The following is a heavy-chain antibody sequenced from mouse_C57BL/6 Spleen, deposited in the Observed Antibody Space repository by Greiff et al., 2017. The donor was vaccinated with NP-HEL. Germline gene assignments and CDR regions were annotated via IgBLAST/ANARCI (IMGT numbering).Heavy chain of an antibody. D-gene: IGHD1-1*01. CDR2: ISSGGSYT. J-gene: IGHJ3*01. V-gene: IGHV5-6*01. CDR1: GFTFSSYG. Sequence: DVQLQESGGDLVKPGGSLKLSCAASGFTFSSYGMSWVRQTPDKRLEWVATISSGGSYTYYPDSVKGRFTISRDNAKNTLYLQMSSLKSEDTAMYYCARHTGHYYGSSSFAYWGQGTLVTVSA. CDR3: ARHTGHYYGSSSFAY.